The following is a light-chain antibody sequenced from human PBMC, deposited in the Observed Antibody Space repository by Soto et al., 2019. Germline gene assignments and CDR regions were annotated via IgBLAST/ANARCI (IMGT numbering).Light chain of an antibody. Sequence: EIVLTQSPGTLSLSPGERATLSCRASQSVSSRYLAWYQQKPGQAPRLLMYGASNRATGIPDRFSGSGSGTDFTLTISRLEPEDFAVYFCQQYGSSPPFTFGQGTKVELK. CDR3: QQYGSSPPFT. CDR1: QSVSSRY. V-gene: IGKV3-20*01. CDR2: GAS. J-gene: IGKJ2*01.